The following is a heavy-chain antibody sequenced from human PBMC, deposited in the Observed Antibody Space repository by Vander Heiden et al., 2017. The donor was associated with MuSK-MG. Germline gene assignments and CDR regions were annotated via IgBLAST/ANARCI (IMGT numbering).Heavy chain of an antibody. CDR2: IRYDGSNK. D-gene: IGHD3-22*01. Sequence: QVQLVESGGGVVQPGVSLCLSCAPPGFTFSSYGMHWVRQAPGKGLEWVAFIRYDGSNKYYADSVKGRFTISRDNSKNTLYLQMNSLRAEDTAVYYCATPHYYDSSGYFYWGQGTLVTVSS. V-gene: IGHV3-30*02. J-gene: IGHJ4*02. CDR1: GFTFSSYG. CDR3: ATPHYYDSSGYFY.